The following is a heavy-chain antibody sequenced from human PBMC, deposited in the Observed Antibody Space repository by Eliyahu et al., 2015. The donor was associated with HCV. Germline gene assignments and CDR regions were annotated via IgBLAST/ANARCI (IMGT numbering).Heavy chain of an antibody. CDR1: GXXFTSYX. CDR3: ARVIAVAGTRGWFDP. J-gene: IGHJ5*02. V-gene: IGHV1-46*03. CDR2: IXPSGGST. Sequence: QVQLVQSGAEVKKPGASVKVSCKASGXXFTSYXMHWLRQAPGQGLEWMGIIXPSGGSTSYAQKFXGRVTMTRDTSTSTVYMELSSLRSEDTAVYYCARVIAVAGTRGWFDPWGQGTLVTVSS. D-gene: IGHD6-19*01.